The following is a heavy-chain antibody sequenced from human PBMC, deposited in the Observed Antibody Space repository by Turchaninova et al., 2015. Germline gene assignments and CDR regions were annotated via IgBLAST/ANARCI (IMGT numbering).Heavy chain of an antibody. CDR3: ARDGGFDFLEWLFDY. D-gene: IGHD3-3*01. J-gene: IGHJ4*02. Sequence: QVQLVQSGAEVKKPGASVKVSCKASGYTFTSYYMHWVRQAPGQGLEWMGIINPSGGSTSNAKKFQGRGTMTRDTSTSTGYMWLSSLRSEETAVYYCARDGGFDFLEWLFDYWGQGTLVTVSS. CDR1: GYTFTSYY. CDR2: INPSGGST. V-gene: IGHV1-46*01.